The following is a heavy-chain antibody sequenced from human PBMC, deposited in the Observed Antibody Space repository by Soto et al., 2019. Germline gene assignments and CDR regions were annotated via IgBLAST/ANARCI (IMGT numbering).Heavy chain of an antibody. CDR3: AKDLGNGHGYPIFDS. J-gene: IGHJ4*02. D-gene: IGHD2-8*01. V-gene: IGHV3-23*01. Sequence: EVQLLESGGRLAQPGGSLRLSCAASGFSISNFVMSWVRQAPGKGLEWISMIRGSGDTRYYADSVQGRFTISRDHSEHTLFLQMNSLRAEDTAIYYCAKDLGNGHGYPIFDSWGQGSLVTVSS. CDR2: IRGSGDTR. CDR1: GFSISNFV.